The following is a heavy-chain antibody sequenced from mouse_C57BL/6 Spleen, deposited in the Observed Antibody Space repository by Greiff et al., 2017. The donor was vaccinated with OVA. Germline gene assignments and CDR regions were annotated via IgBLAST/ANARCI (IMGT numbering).Heavy chain of an antibody. J-gene: IGHJ4*01. Sequence: EVKVVESGGGLVKPGGSLKLSCAASGFTFSSYAMSWVRQTPEKRLEWVATISDGGSYTYYPDNVKGRFTISRDNAKNNLYLQMSHLKSEDTAMYYCARDRSTMVTTYAMDYWGQGTSVTVSS. CDR3: ARDRSTMVTTYAMDY. D-gene: IGHD2-2*01. CDR1: GFTFSSYA. CDR2: ISDGGSYT. V-gene: IGHV5-4*01.